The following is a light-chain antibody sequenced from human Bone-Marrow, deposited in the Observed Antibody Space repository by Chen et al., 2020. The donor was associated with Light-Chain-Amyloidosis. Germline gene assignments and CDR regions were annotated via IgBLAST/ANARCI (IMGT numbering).Light chain of an antibody. CDR2: EVT. CDR1: SSDVGGENH. CDR3: SSYTITNTLV. Sequence: QSALTQPASVSGSPGQSITISCTGTSSDVGGENHVSWYQQHPDKAPKLMIYEVTNRPSWVPDRFSGSKSDNMASLTISGLQTEDEADYFCSSYTITNTLVFGSGTRVTVL. J-gene: IGLJ1*01. V-gene: IGLV2-14*01.